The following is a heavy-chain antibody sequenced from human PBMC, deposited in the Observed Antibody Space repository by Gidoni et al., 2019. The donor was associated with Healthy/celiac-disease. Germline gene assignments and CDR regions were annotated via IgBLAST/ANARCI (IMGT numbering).Heavy chain of an antibody. CDR2: IYYSGST. Sequence: QVQLQESGPGLVKPSQTLSLTCIVSGGSISSGDYYWSWSRQPPGKGLEWIGYIYYSGSTYYNPSLKSRVTISVDTSKNQFSLKLSSVTAADTAVYYCARATDCGGDCHNWFDPWGQGTLVTVSS. D-gene: IGHD2-21*01. J-gene: IGHJ5*02. CDR3: ARATDCGGDCHNWFDP. V-gene: IGHV4-30-4*01. CDR1: GGSISSGDYY.